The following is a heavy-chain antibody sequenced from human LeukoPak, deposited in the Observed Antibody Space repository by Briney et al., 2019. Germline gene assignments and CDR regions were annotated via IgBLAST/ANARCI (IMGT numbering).Heavy chain of an antibody. CDR1: GFTFSSYE. D-gene: IGHD6-19*01. Sequence: PGGSLRLSCAASGFTFSSYEMHWVRQAPGKGLEWVGFIRPNALGGTPEYAASVKGRFTISRADSKRVTYLQMNSLKIEDTAVYYCWSSGNNGDTFDYWGQGTLVTVSS. CDR3: WSSGNNGDTFDY. V-gene: IGHV3-49*04. CDR2: IRPNALGGTP. J-gene: IGHJ4*02.